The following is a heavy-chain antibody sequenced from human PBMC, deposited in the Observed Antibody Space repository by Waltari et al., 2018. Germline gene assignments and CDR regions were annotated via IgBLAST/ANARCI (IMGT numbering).Heavy chain of an antibody. D-gene: IGHD4-17*01. J-gene: IGHJ4*02. CDR1: GMTFSNYW. CDR3: VTGLTTVTAKDYFDH. CDR2: RKQDGREK. Sequence: EVQLVESGGGSVQPGGSLRLSCAASGMTFSNYWMNWVRRAPGKGMVWVANRKQDGREKNYVDSVEGRFSISRDNAQNSLYWQMNSLRAEDTAIYYCVTGLTTVTAKDYFDHWGQGALVTVSS. V-gene: IGHV3-7*01.